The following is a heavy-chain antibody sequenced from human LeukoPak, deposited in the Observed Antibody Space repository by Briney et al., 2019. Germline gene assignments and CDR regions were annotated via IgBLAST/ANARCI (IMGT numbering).Heavy chain of an antibody. Sequence: GGSLRLSCVASEFTFSSYWMRWVRQAPGKGLEWVANIKQDGREKNYVDSVKGRFSISRDNAKNSLYLQMNSLRAEDTAVYYCAREGFAAASDIWGQGTMVTISS. CDR3: AREGFAAASDI. D-gene: IGHD2-15*01. V-gene: IGHV3-7*01. J-gene: IGHJ3*02. CDR1: EFTFSSYW. CDR2: IKQDGREK.